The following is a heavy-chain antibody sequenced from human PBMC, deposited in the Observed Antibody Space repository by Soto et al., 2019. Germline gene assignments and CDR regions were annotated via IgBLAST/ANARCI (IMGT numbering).Heavy chain of an antibody. Sequence: GGSLRLSCAASGVTFSSDAMSWVRQAPGEGLKWVSAISGSGGRTHYADSVKGRPTISTNNPKNPLYLQMNSLRAQETAVYYCAKELLQVAGPWDALDICGEGTMLTV. CDR3: AKELLQVAGPWDALDI. D-gene: IGHD6-19*01. V-gene: IGHV3-23*01. CDR2: ISGSGGRT. CDR1: GVTFSSDA. J-gene: IGHJ3*02.